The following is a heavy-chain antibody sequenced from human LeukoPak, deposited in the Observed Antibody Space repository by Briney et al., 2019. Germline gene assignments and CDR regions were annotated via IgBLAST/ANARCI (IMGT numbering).Heavy chain of an antibody. CDR1: GFTFSSYS. CDR2: FSYSGST. V-gene: IGHV4-39*07. Sequence: GSLRLSCAASGFTFSSYSMNWVRQSPGKGLEWIGSFSYSGSTYYNPSLRSRVTISVDTSKNQFSLKLSSVTAADTAVYYCARDHIAVAGNFDYWGQGTLVTVSS. CDR3: ARDHIAVAGNFDY. D-gene: IGHD6-19*01. J-gene: IGHJ4*02.